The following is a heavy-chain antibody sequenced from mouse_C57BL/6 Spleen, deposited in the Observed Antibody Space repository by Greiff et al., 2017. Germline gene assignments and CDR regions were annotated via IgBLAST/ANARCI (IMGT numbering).Heavy chain of an antibody. CDR3: ARMDYGSRSWFAY. CDR1: GYTFTSYW. D-gene: IGHD1-1*01. J-gene: IGHJ3*01. Sequence: VQLQQSGAELVMPGASVKLSCKASGYTFTSYWMHWVKQRPGQGLEWIGEIDPSDSYTNYNQKFKGKSTLTVDKSTSTAYMQLISLTSEDSAVYYCARMDYGSRSWFAYWGQGTLVTVSA. V-gene: IGHV1-69*01. CDR2: IDPSDSYT.